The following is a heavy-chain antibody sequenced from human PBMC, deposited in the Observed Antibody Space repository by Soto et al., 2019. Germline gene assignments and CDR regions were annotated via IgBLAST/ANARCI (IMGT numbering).Heavy chain of an antibody. CDR3: ANPDAYSNSPYYFDF. Sequence: EVQLLESGGGLVPPGGSLRLSCAASGFTFSSYAMSWVRQDPAKGLEWVSAISGSGDSTYYADSVKGRFTISKDNSKNALYLQLTSFSAEDTAIYSCANPDAYSNSPYYFDFWGQATLVTVSS. V-gene: IGHV3-23*01. D-gene: IGHD6-13*01. CDR2: ISGSGDST. CDR1: GFTFSSYA. J-gene: IGHJ4*02.